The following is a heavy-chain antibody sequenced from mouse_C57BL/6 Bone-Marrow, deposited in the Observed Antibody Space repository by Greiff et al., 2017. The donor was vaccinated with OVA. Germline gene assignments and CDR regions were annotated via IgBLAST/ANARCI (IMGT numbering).Heavy chain of an antibody. CDR2: IYPGDGDT. V-gene: IGHV1-82*01. J-gene: IGHJ3*01. CDR3: AKYYGYDRAWFAY. Sequence: QVQLQQSGPELVKPGASVKISCKASGYAFSSSWMNWVKQRPGKGLEWIGRIYPGDGDTNYNGKFKGKATLTADKSSSTAYMQLSSLTSEDSAVYFCAKYYGYDRAWFAYWGQGTLVTVSA. D-gene: IGHD2-2*01. CDR1: GYAFSSSW.